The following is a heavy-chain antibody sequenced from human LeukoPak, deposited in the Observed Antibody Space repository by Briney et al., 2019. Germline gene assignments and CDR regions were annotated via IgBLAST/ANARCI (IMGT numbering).Heavy chain of an antibody. CDR3: ARPSRTPPDY. D-gene: IGHD1-14*01. Sequence: GGSLRLSCAASGFTVSSNYMSWVRQAPGKGLEWVSVIYSGGSTYYADSVKGRFTISRDNSKNTLYLQMNSLRAEDAAVYYCARPSRTPPDYWGQGTLVTVSS. CDR2: IYSGGST. CDR1: GFTVSSNY. V-gene: IGHV3-66*01. J-gene: IGHJ4*02.